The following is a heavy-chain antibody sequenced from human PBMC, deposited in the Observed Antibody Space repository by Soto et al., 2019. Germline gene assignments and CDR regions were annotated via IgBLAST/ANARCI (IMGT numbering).Heavy chain of an antibody. CDR2: IRYDGSDI. Sequence: GGSLRLSCAASEIIFNGFCMHWVRQAPGKGLEWVAVIRYDGSDIHYADSVKGRFTISRDNSKNTLYLQMDSLRGEDTAVYYCARDGVGATAYFGYFDYWGQGALVTVSS. J-gene: IGHJ4*02. V-gene: IGHV3-33*01. CDR3: ARDGVGATAYFGYFDY. D-gene: IGHD1-26*01. CDR1: EIIFNGFC.